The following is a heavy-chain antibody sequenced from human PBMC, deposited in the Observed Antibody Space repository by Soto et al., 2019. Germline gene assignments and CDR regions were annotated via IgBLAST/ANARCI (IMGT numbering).Heavy chain of an antibody. J-gene: IGHJ5*02. Sequence: ASVKVSCKASGYTFTSYAMHWVRQAPGQRLEWMGWINAGNGNTKYSLKFQGRVTMTRNTSISTAYMELSSLRSEDTAMYYCARGSRGVRFDPWGQGTLVTVS. CDR1: GYTFTSYA. CDR3: ARGSRGVRFDP. CDR2: INAGNGNT. D-gene: IGHD3-10*01. V-gene: IGHV1-3*01.